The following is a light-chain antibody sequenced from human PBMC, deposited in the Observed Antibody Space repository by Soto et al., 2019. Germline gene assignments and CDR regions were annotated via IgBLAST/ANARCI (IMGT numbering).Light chain of an antibody. CDR1: QSISTY. CDR3: QQSFSTPRT. Sequence: DIQMTQSPSSLSASVGDRVTITCRASQSISTYLNWYQQKPGKAPNLLIYAASRLQSEVPSRFSGSRSGTDFTLTISSLQPEDFATYYCQQSFSTPRTFGQGTKVEIK. CDR2: AAS. J-gene: IGKJ2*01. V-gene: IGKV1-39*01.